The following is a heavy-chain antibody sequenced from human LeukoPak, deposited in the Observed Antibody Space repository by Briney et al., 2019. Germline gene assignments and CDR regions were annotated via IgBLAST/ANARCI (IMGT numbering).Heavy chain of an antibody. J-gene: IGHJ3*02. CDR2: ISGSGGST. V-gene: IGHV3-23*01. D-gene: IGHD2-21*02. CDR3: ATVKWGPAVVVTAHDAFDI. CDR1: GFTFSSYA. Sequence: GGSLRLSCAASGFTFSSYAMGWVRQAPGKGLEWVSAISGSGGSTYYADSVKGRFTISRDNSKNTLYLQMNSLRAEDTAVYYCATVKWGPAVVVTAHDAFDIWGQGTMVTVSS.